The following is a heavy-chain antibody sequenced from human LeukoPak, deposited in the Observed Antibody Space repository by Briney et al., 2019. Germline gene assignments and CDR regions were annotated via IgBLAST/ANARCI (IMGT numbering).Heavy chain of an antibody. CDR2: ISAYNGNT. Sequence: GASVKVSCKASGYTFTSYGISWARQAPGQGLEWMGWISAYNGNTNYAQKLQGRVTMTTDTSTSTAYMELRSLRSDDTAVYYCARNGALVVTAIPVDYWGQGTLVTVSS. D-gene: IGHD2-21*02. CDR1: GYTFTSYG. V-gene: IGHV1-18*01. J-gene: IGHJ4*02. CDR3: ARNGALVVTAIPVDY.